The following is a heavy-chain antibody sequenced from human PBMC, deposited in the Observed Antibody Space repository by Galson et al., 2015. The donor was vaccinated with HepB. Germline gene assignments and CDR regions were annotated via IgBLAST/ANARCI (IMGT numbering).Heavy chain of an antibody. V-gene: IGHV1-69*13. J-gene: IGHJ6*02. D-gene: IGHD6-6*01. CDR2: IIPIFGTA. CDR1: GGTFSSYA. CDR3: ASYGYSSSPGPYYYYGMDV. Sequence: SVKVSCKAPGGTFSSYAISWVRQAPGQGLEWMGGIIPIFGTANYAQKFQGRVTITADESTSTAYMELSSLRSEDTAVYYCASYGYSSSPGPYYYYGMDVWGQGTTVTVSS.